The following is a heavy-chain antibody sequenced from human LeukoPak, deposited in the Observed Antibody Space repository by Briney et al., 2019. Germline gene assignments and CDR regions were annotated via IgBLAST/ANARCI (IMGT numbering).Heavy chain of an antibody. Sequence: SETMSLTCAVYVGSFSGYYCGWIRQPPGKGLEWIGGINHSGSTNYNPSLKSRVTISVDTSKNQFSLKLSSVTAADTAVYYCARLGFLTGYYKGNGMDVWGQGTTVTVSS. CDR2: INHSGST. CDR1: VGSFSGYY. CDR3: ARLGFLTGYYKGNGMDV. D-gene: IGHD3-9*01. J-gene: IGHJ6*02. V-gene: IGHV4-34*01.